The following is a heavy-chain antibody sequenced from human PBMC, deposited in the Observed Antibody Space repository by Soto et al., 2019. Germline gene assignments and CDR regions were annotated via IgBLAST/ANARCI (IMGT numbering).Heavy chain of an antibody. CDR1: GFTVSNAW. V-gene: IGHV3-15*07. CDR2: IKSKTDGGTI. CDR3: TTTGGGSSPRIWLPLNQFDY. Sequence: GGSLRLSCAASGFTVSNAWMNWVRQAPGKGLEWVGRIKSKTDGGTIEHAAPVKGRFTISRDDSKNTLYLQMNSLKTEDTAVYDGTTTGGGSSPRIWLPLNQFDYWGQGTLVTVSS. D-gene: IGHD1-26*01. J-gene: IGHJ4*02.